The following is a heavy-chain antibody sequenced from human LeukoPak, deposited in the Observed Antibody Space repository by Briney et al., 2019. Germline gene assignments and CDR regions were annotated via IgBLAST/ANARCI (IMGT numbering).Heavy chain of an antibody. CDR3: ARGGAWGQQLGSNWFDP. D-gene: IGHD6-13*01. CDR2: INTNTGNP. V-gene: IGHV7-4-1*02. CDR1: GYTFTSYA. Sequence: GASVKVSCKASGYTFTSYAMNWVRQAPGQGLEWMGWINTNTGNPTYAQGFTGRFVFSLDTSVSTAYLQISSLKAEDTAVYYCARGGAWGQQLGSNWFDPWGQGTLVTVSS. J-gene: IGHJ5*02.